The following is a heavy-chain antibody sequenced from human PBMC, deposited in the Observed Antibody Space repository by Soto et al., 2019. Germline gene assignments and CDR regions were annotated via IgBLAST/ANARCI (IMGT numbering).Heavy chain of an antibody. CDR2: ISAYNGDT. D-gene: IGHD3-16*02. J-gene: IGHJ4*02. Sequence: QVTLVQSGAEVKKPGASVEVSCKASGYTFTSYGITWVRQAPGQGLEWMGWISAYNGDTNYAQKLQGRVTMTTDASTSTAYMDLRSLGSDDTALYYCARDRDYVWGSYRHTSDYWGQGTLLTVSS. V-gene: IGHV1-18*01. CDR1: GYTFTSYG. CDR3: ARDRDYVWGSYRHTSDY.